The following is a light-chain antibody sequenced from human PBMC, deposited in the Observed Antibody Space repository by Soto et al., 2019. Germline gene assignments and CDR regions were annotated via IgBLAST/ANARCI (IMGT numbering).Light chain of an antibody. Sequence: EIVLTQSPDTLSLSPGERATLSCRASQSVSSNYLAWDQQKPGQAPRLLIYGASSRPIGIPDRFSGSGSGTDFTLTISRLEPEDFAVYYCHQYGRSPRTFGQGTKVEIK. CDR3: HQYGRSPRT. V-gene: IGKV3-20*01. CDR1: QSVSSNY. CDR2: GAS. J-gene: IGKJ1*01.